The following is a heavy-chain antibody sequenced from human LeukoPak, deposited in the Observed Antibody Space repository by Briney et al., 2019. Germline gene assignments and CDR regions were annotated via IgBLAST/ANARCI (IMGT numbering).Heavy chain of an antibody. CDR3: AGFLATWDYYCMDV. D-gene: IGHD2/OR15-2a*01. CDR2: ISGSSHFI. J-gene: IGHJ6*03. V-gene: IGHV3-21*06. Sequence: PGGSLRLSCAASGFTFRTYSINWVRQAPGKGLEWVSSISGSSHFIYYADSVKGRFTISRDNAKNSVYLQLSSLRVEDTAVYYCAGFLATWDYYCMDVWGTGTTVTVSS. CDR1: GFTFRTYS.